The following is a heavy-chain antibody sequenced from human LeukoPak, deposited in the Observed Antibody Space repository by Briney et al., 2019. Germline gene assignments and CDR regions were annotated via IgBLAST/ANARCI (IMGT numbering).Heavy chain of an antibody. V-gene: IGHV3-23*01. CDR3: ARDGEYCSGGSCYPSFQH. D-gene: IGHD2-15*01. Sequence: ESGGSLRLSCAASGFTFSSYAMSWVRQAPGKGLEWVSAISGSGGSTYYADSVKGRFTISRDNSKNTLYLQMNSLRAEDTAVYYCARDGEYCSGGSCYPSFQHWGQGTLVTVSS. CDR2: ISGSGGST. CDR1: GFTFSSYA. J-gene: IGHJ1*01.